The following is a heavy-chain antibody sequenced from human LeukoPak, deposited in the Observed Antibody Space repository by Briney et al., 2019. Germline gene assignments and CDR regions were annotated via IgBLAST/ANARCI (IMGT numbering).Heavy chain of an antibody. J-gene: IGHJ5*02. CDR2: MSPNSGYT. D-gene: IGHD4-23*01. V-gene: IGHV1-8*01. CDR3: ARDYGAHSGWFDP. Sequence: GASVKVSCKASGYSFTSYDINWVRQATGQGLEWMGWMSPNSGYTGYAQKFQGRVTMTRDTSISTAYMELSSLRSEDTAVYYCARDYGAHSGWFDPWGQGTLVTVSS. CDR1: GYSFTSYD.